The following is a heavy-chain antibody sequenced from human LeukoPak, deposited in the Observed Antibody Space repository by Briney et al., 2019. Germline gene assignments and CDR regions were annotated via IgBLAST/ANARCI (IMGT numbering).Heavy chain of an antibody. CDR1: GYSISSGYY. V-gene: IGHV4-61*01. CDR2: IHSSGST. J-gene: IGHJ4*02. D-gene: IGHD3/OR15-3a*01. Sequence: PETLSLTCSVSGYSISSGYYWSWIRQSAGKGLEWIGYIHSSGSTNYNPSLRSRLTISVDTSNNQFSLNLISVTAADTAVYYCARGDWSLYYFDYWGQGTLVTVSS. CDR3: ARGDWSLYYFDY.